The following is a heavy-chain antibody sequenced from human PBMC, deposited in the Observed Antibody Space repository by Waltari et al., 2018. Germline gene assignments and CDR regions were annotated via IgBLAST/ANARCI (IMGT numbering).Heavy chain of an antibody. D-gene: IGHD4-4*01. V-gene: IGHV4-34*01. CDR1: GGSFSGYY. J-gene: IGHJ4*02. Sequence: QVQLQQWGAGLLKPSETLSLTCAVYGGSFSGYYWSWIRQPPGKGLEWIGEINHSGSTNYNPSLKSRVTISVDTSKNQFSLTLRSVTAADTAIYYCVREGRGLQYTGIDYWGQGTLVTVSS. CDR2: INHSGST. CDR3: VREGRGLQYTGIDY.